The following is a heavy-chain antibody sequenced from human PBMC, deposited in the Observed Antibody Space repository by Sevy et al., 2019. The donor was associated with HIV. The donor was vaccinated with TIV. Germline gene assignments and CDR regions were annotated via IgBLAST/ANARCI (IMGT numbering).Heavy chain of an antibody. Sequence: GGSLRLSCAASGFTFSSHAMSWVRQAPGKGLEWVSAISGSGGSTYYADSVKGRFTISRDNSKNTLYLQMNSLRAEDTAVYYCAKDQEVGATNESDYWGQGTLVTVSS. J-gene: IGHJ4*02. V-gene: IGHV3-23*01. CDR1: GFTFSSHA. CDR3: AKDQEVGATNESDY. CDR2: ISGSGGST. D-gene: IGHD1-26*01.